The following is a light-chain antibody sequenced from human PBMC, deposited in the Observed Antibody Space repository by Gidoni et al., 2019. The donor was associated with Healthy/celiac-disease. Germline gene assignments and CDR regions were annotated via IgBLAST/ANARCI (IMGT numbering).Light chain of an antibody. CDR1: QSISSS. CDR3: QQSYSTSWT. Sequence: IQMSQSPSSLSASVGDRVTITCRASQSISSSLNWYQQKPGKAPKLLIYAASSLQSGVPSRFSGSGSGTDFTLTISRLQPEDFATYYCQQSYSTSWTFGQGTKVEIK. CDR2: AAS. V-gene: IGKV1-39*01. J-gene: IGKJ1*01.